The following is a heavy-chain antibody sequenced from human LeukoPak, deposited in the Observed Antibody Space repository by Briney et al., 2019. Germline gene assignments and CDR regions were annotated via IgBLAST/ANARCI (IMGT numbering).Heavy chain of an antibody. CDR2: TNSGGTT. CDR3: ARDQNV. CDR1: GFTVSTNY. J-gene: IGHJ6*02. V-gene: IGHV3-66*02. Sequence: GGSLRLSCAASGFTVSTNYISWVRQAPGKGLEWVSVTNSGGTTHYAESVKGRFTISRDNSKNTVYLQVNSLRTEDTAVYYCARDQNVWGQGTTVTVSS.